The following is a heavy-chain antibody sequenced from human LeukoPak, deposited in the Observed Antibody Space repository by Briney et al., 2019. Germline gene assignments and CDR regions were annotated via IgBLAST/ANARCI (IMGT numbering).Heavy chain of an antibody. CDR3: ARDPPGSGSYYDY. J-gene: IGHJ4*02. Sequence: PSETLSLTCNVSGASISDYYWSWVRQSPEKGLEWIACLYYSGSTHYNPSLESRVTMSVDTSNNQFSLKLTSVTAADTAVYYCARDPPGSGSYYDYWGQGTLVTVSS. CDR2: LYYSGST. D-gene: IGHD3-10*01. V-gene: IGHV4-59*01. CDR1: GASISDYY.